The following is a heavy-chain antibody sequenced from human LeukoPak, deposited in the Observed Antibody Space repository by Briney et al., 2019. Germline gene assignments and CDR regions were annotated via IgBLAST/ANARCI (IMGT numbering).Heavy chain of an antibody. J-gene: IGHJ4*02. CDR1: EFTFSSYW. D-gene: IGHD5-18*01. Sequence: AGGSLRLSCAASEFTFSSYWMHWVRQAPGKGLVWVSGIDSDGRSTSYADSVKGRFTISRDPAKNTLFLQMNSLRAEDTAVYYCARDTAPSYWGQGTLVTVSS. CDR2: IDSDGRST. V-gene: IGHV3-74*01. CDR3: ARDTAPSY.